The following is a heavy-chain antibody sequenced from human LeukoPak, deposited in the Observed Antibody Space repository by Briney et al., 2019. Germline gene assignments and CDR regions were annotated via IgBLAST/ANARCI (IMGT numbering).Heavy chain of an antibody. J-gene: IGHJ6*03. D-gene: IGHD5-12*01. V-gene: IGHV4-39*07. CDR3: ARMVATDYYYYYMDV. Sequence: PSETLSLTCTVSGGSISSSRDYWAWIRQPPGKGLEWIANIYYSGSTYYNPSLKSRVTISVDTSKNQFSLKLGSVTAADTAVYYCARMVATDYYYYYMDVWGKGTTVTVSS. CDR2: IYYSGST. CDR1: GGSISSSRDY.